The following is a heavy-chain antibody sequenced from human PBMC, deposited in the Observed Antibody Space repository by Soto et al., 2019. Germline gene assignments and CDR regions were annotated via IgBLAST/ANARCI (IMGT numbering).Heavy chain of an antibody. CDR2: IIPIFGTA. Sequence: VASVKVSCKASGGTFSSYAISWVRQAPGQGLEWMGGIIPIFGTANYAQKFQGRVTITADESTSTAYMELSSLRSEDTAVYYCANPREGMPDAFDIWGQGTMVTVSS. J-gene: IGHJ3*02. D-gene: IGHD1-26*01. CDR3: ANPREGMPDAFDI. CDR1: GGTFSSYA. V-gene: IGHV1-69*13.